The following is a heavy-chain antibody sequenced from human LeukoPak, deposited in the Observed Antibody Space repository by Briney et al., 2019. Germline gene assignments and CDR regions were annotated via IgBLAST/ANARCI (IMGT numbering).Heavy chain of an antibody. V-gene: IGHV4-34*01. D-gene: IGHD3-9*01. CDR3: AREGVYYDILAAYYRPYYFDF. J-gene: IGHJ4*02. CDR1: GGSFSGYY. Sequence: KPSETLSLTCAVYGGSFSGYYWSWIRQPPGKGLEWIGDINHGGSTNYNPSLKSRLTISVDTTTNQSSPKLSSVTATDTAVYYCAREGVYYDILAAYYRPYYFDFWGQGTLVTVYS. CDR2: INHGGST.